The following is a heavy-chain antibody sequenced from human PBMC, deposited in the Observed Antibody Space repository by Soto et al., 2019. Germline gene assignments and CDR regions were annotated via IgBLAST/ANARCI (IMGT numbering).Heavy chain of an antibody. CDR2: ISYTVDA. V-gene: IGHV4-59*01. J-gene: IGHJ4*02. CDR1: AGSISRYY. CDR3: VGSLMSRAMESFDY. D-gene: IGHD5-18*01. Sequence: AETLSLTCSVSAGSISRYYWGWVRQSPGEGLEWIAHISYTVDASYNPSLKSRVTISLDTSKNQIALRLMSVTAADTAVYYCVGSLMSRAMESFDYWGQGTLVTVSS.